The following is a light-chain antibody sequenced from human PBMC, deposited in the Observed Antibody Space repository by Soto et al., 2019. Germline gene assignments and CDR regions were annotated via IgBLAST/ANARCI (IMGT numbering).Light chain of an antibody. V-gene: IGKV3-11*01. CDR2: DAS. J-gene: IGKJ1*01. Sequence: EIVLTQSPATLSLSPGERATLSCRASQSVSSYLAWYQQKPGQAPRLLIYDASNRATGIPARFSDSGSGTDFDLTISSLEPEDFAVDYCQQRSNWPPWTFGQGTKVEIK. CDR3: QQRSNWPPWT. CDR1: QSVSSY.